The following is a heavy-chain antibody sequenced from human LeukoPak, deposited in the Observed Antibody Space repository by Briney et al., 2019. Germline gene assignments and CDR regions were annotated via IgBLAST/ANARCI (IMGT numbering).Heavy chain of an antibody. CDR2: ISGSGGST. CDR1: GFTFSSYG. D-gene: IGHD2-15*01. J-gene: IGHJ4*02. Sequence: GGSLRLSCAASGFTFSSYGMSWVRQAPGKGLEWVSAISGSGGSTYYADSVKGRFTISRDNSKNTLYLQMNSLRAEDTAVYYCAKAPSGYEDYFDYWGQGNLVTVSS. CDR3: AKAPSGYEDYFDY. V-gene: IGHV3-23*01.